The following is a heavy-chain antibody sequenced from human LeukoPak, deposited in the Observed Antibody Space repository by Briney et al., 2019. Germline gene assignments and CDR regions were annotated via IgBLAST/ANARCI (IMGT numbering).Heavy chain of an antibody. CDR3: ARAPAHRTGYNYYFDY. CDR2: ISYSVGT. CDR1: GGSISSYY. Sequence: PSETLSLTCTVSGGSISSYYWSWIRQPPGKGLEWIGYISYSVGTNYSPSLKSRVTISVDTSKNHFSLKLSSVTAADTAVYYCARAPAHRTGYNYYFDYWGQGTLVTVSS. D-gene: IGHD5-24*01. V-gene: IGHV4-59*01. J-gene: IGHJ4*02.